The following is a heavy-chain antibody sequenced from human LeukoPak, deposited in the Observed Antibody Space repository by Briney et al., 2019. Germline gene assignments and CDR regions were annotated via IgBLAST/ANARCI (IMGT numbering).Heavy chain of an antibody. CDR3: AREQRIRHCSEGVCTEGYYFDY. Sequence: EGSLRLSCAGTGFAFNMFAIDWVRQAPGKGLEWVSGLSRGGSSTNYADSVKGRFTISRDKSQNSVFLQMNSLRPEDTAVYYCAREQRIRHCSEGVCTEGYYFDYWGQGTLVTVSS. J-gene: IGHJ4*02. D-gene: IGHD2-15*01. V-gene: IGHV3-23*01. CDR2: LSRGGSST. CDR1: GFAFNMFA.